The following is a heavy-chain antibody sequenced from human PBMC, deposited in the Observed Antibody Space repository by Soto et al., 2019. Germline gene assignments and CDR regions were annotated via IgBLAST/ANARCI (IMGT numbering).Heavy chain of an antibody. CDR3: AQAPMVRADY. CDR1: GFTFSSYA. J-gene: IGHJ4*02. D-gene: IGHD3-10*01. V-gene: IGHV3-23*01. CDR2: ISGSGGST. Sequence: VQMLESGGGLVQPGGLLRLCCAASGFTFSSYAMSWVRQARGKGLEWVSAISGSGGSTYYADSVKGRFTISRDNSKNTLYLQMNSLRAEDTAVYYCAQAPMVRADYWGQGTLVTVSS.